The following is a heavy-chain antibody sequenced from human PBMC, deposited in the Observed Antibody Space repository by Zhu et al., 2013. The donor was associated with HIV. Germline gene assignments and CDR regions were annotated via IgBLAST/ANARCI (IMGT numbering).Heavy chain of an antibody. V-gene: IGHV3-30-3*01. J-gene: IGHJ2*01. CDR2: ISFDGTNK. CDR3: ARDGKGLHREIFGVPHLYWYFDL. Sequence: VQLVESGGGVVQPGRSRRLSCAASEFTFSSYAMHWVRQAPGKALEWVALISFDGTNKYYTDSVQGRFTISRDNSKNTLYLQMNFLEIEDTAVYYCARDGKGLHREIFGVPHLYWYFDLWGRGTLVTVSS. D-gene: IGHD3-3*01. CDR1: EFTFSSYA.